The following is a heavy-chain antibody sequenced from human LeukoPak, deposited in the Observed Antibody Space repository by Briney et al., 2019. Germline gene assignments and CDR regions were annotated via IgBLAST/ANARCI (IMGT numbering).Heavy chain of an antibody. V-gene: IGHV4-39*07. D-gene: IGHD3-10*01. J-gene: IGHJ4*02. Sequence: SETLSLTCTVSGGSISSSSYYWGWIRQPPGKGLEWIGSIYYSGSTYYNPSLKSRVTISVDTSKNQFSLKLSSVTAADTAVYYCARDVRITMVRGVNSFDYWGQGTLVTVSS. CDR3: ARDVRITMVRGVNSFDY. CDR2: IYYSGST. CDR1: GGSISSSSYY.